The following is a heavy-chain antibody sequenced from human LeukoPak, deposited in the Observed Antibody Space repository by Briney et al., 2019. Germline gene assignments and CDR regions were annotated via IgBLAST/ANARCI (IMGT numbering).Heavy chain of an antibody. J-gene: IGHJ4*02. CDR3: ARDRASVVAGTQGN. CDR2: INPNTGGT. CDR1: GYSFTGYY. D-gene: IGHD6-19*01. Sequence: GASVKVSCKASGYSFTGYYMHWVRQAPGQGLEWMGWINPNTGGTNYAQKFQGRVTMTRDTSISTAYMDLRRLRSDDTAVYYCARDRASVVAGTQGNWGQGTLVTVSS. V-gene: IGHV1-2*02.